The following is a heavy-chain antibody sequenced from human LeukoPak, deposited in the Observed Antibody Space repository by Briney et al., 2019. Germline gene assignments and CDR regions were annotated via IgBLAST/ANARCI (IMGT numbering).Heavy chain of an antibody. CDR2: INGEGSRI. J-gene: IGHJ6*02. V-gene: IGHV3-74*01. Sequence: PGGSLRLSCAVTGFTLSTYWIHWVRHSPGRGLEWVARINGEGSRISYADSVRGRFTISRDNAKNTAYLQMNSLRAEDTALYYCARDPGYYYGMDVWGQGTTVGVSS. CDR1: GFTLSTYW. CDR3: ARDPGYYYGMDV.